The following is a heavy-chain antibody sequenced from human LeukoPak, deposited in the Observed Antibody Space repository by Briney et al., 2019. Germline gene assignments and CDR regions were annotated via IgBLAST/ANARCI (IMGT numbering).Heavy chain of an antibody. D-gene: IGHD6-19*01. J-gene: IGHJ6*03. CDR2: ISSSSSYI. CDR3: ASLRSSSDYYYYYYMDV. V-gene: IGHV3-21*01. CDR1: GFTFSSYS. Sequence: GGSLRLSCAASGFTFSSYSMNWVRQAPGKGLEWVSSISSSSSYIYYADSVKGRFTISRDNAKNSLYLQMNSLRAEDTAVYYCASLRSSSDYYYYYYMDVWAKGPRSPSP.